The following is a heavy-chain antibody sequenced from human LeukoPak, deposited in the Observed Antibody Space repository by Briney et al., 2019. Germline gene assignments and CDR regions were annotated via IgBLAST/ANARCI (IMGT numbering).Heavy chain of an antibody. CDR2: INPDSGGT. CDR3: VTSPLYYYDSRGYSDY. Sequence: GASVKVSCKASGYTFTDYYIHWVRQAPGQGLEWMGRINPDSGGTNYAQKFQGRVTMIRDTSISTAYMELSRLRSDDTAVYYCVTSPLYYYDSRGYSDYWGQGTLVTVSS. V-gene: IGHV1-2*06. D-gene: IGHD3-22*01. CDR1: GYTFTDYY. J-gene: IGHJ4*02.